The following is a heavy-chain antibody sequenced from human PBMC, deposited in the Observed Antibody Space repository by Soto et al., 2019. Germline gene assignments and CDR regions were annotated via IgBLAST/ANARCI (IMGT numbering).Heavy chain of an antibody. V-gene: IGHV3-33*01. CDR3: ARDRTSKGIAAAGISYYYYGMDV. Sequence: PGGSLRLSCAASGFTFSSYGMHWVRQAPGKGLEWVAVIWYDGSNKYYADSVKGRFTISRDNSKNTLYLQMNSLRAEDTAVYYCARDRTSKGIAAAGISYYYYGMDVWGQGTTVTVSS. D-gene: IGHD6-13*01. CDR1: GFTFSSYG. CDR2: IWYDGSNK. J-gene: IGHJ6*02.